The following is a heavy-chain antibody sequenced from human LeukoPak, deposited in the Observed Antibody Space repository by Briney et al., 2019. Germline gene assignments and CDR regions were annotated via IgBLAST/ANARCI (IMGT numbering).Heavy chain of an antibody. CDR2: ISSSSSYI. D-gene: IGHD3-10*01. Sequence: AGSLRLSCAASGFTFSSYSMNWVRQAPGKGLEWVSSISSSSSYIYYADTVKGRFTISRANAKNSLYLQMNRLRAEATAVYYCARVRFGSLDYWGQGTLVTVSS. J-gene: IGHJ4*02. CDR1: GFTFSSYS. V-gene: IGHV3-21*01. CDR3: ARVRFGSLDY.